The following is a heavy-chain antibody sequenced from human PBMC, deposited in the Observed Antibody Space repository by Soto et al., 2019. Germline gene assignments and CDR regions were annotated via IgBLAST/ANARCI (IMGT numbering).Heavy chain of an antibody. CDR2: IWYDGSNK. D-gene: IGHD6-19*01. J-gene: IGHJ6*02. CDR1: GFTFSSYG. V-gene: IGHV3-33*01. CDR3: ARGADGSGWFYYYGMDV. Sequence: GGSLRLSCAASGFTFSSYGMHWVRQAPGKGLEWVAVIWYDGSNKYYADSVKGRFTISRDNSKNTLYLQMNSLRAEDTAVYYCARGADGSGWFYYYGMDVWGQGTTVTVSS.